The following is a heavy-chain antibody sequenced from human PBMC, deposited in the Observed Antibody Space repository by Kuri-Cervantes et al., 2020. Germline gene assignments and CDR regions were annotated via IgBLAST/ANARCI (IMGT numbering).Heavy chain of an antibody. CDR1: GFTFSSYA. Sequence: GESLKTSCASSGFTFSSYAMHWVRQAPGKGLEWVAVISYDGSNKYYADSVKGRFTISRDNSKNTLYLQMTSLRAEDTAVYYCANHDGSSWGNWFDPWGQGTLVTVSS. D-gene: IGHD6-6*01. J-gene: IGHJ5*02. CDR2: ISYDGSNK. CDR3: ANHDGSSWGNWFDP. V-gene: IGHV3-30*04.